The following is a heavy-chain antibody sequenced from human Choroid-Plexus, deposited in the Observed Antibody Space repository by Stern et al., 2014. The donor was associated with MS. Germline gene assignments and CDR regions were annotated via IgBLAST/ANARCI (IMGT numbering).Heavy chain of an antibody. Sequence: MQLVESGGGVAQPGRPLILSCAASGFTFSNFGMPWVRQAPGKGLEWVALISYDGSDKYYADSVKGRFTIFRDNSKNTLYMHMNSLRAEDTAVYYCAKDRQWSTYFFDYWGQGSLVTVSS. CDR3: AKDRQWSTYFFDY. D-gene: IGHD2-15*01. J-gene: IGHJ4*02. V-gene: IGHV3-30*18. CDR1: GFTFSNFG. CDR2: ISYDGSDK.